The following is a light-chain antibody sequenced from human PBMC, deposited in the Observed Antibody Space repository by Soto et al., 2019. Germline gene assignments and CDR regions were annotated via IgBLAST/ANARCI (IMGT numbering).Light chain of an antibody. CDR1: QSISSW. J-gene: IGKJ2*01. CDR3: QNYNSYPYT. V-gene: IGKV1-5*01. Sequence: DIQMTQSPSTLSASVGDRVTITCRASQSISSWLAWFQQKPGKAPDLLIYDASSLESGVPSRFSGSGSGTEFTLTISSLQSDDFATYYCQNYNSYPYTFGQGTKLDIK. CDR2: DAS.